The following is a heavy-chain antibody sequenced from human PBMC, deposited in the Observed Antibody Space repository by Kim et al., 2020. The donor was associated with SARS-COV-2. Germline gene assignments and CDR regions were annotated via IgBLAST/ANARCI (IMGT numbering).Heavy chain of an antibody. V-gene: IGHV1-46*01. D-gene: IGHD3-22*01. J-gene: IGHJ3*02. Sequence: ASVKVSCKASGYTFTSYYMHWVRQAPGQGLEWMGIINPSGGSTSYAQKFQGRVTMTRDTSTSTVYMELSSLRSEDTAVYYCARDLRDSSAKWERAFDIWGQGTMVTVSS. CDR1: GYTFTSYY. CDR2: INPSGGST. CDR3: ARDLRDSSAKWERAFDI.